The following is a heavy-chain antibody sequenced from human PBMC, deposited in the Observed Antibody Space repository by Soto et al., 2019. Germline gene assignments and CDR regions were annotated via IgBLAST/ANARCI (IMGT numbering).Heavy chain of an antibody. J-gene: IGHJ6*02. Sequence: HPGGSLRLSCAGSGLTFSSYAMSWVRQAPGKGLEWVSSISGSGGTTQYADSVKGRFTISRDNFESTLYLQMSSLRAEDTAVYYCAKDRMASAGYNPYGMDVWGQGTTVTVSS. CDR2: ISGSGGTT. CDR3: AKDRMASAGYNPYGMDV. CDR1: GLTFSSYA. V-gene: IGHV3-23*01. D-gene: IGHD3-10*01.